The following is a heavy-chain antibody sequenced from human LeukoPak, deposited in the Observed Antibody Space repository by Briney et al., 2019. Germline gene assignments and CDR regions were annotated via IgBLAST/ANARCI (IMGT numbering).Heavy chain of an antibody. Sequence: GGSLRLSCAASGFTFSSYSMNWVRQAPGKGLEWVSSISSSSSYIYYADSVKGRFTISRDNAKNSLYLQMNSLRAEDTAVYYCARGPGSSWYYFDYWGQGTLVTASS. CDR2: ISSSSSYI. J-gene: IGHJ4*02. V-gene: IGHV3-21*01. D-gene: IGHD6-13*01. CDR3: ARGPGSSWYYFDY. CDR1: GFTFSSYS.